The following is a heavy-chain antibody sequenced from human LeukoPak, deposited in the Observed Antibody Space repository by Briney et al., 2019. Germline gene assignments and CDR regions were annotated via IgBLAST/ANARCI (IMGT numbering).Heavy chain of an antibody. D-gene: IGHD3-3*01. V-gene: IGHV3-7*01. J-gene: IGHJ3*02. CDR3: AREITIFGVVIIRDAFDI. CDR2: INQDGSEK. CDR1: GFTFGSYS. Sequence: PGGSLRLSCAASGFTFGSYSMSWVRQAPGSGLEWVANINQDGSEKKFVDSVKGRFTISRDNAKNSLYLQMNSLRAEDTAVYYCAREITIFGVVIIRDAFDIWGQGTMVTVSS.